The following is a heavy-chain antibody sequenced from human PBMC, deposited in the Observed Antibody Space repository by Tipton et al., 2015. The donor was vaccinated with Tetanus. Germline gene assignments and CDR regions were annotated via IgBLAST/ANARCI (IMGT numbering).Heavy chain of an antibody. CDR1: GTSLSGYY. D-gene: IGHD6-13*01. CDR2: NNHNGNS. CDR3: ARGGITAAGILDY. Sequence: TLSLTCAVHGTSLSGYYWSWIRQAPGKGLEWIGENNHNGNSYYNPSLKSRVTISLDTSTGQFSLRLTSVTAADTAVYYCARGGITAAGILDYWGQGTLVTVSS. V-gene: IGHV4-34*01. J-gene: IGHJ4*02.